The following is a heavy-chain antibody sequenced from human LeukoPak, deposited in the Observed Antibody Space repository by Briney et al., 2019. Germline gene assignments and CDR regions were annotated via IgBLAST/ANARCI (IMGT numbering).Heavy chain of an antibody. J-gene: IGHJ4*02. CDR1: GFTFSSYA. CDR2: ISGSGGST. D-gene: IGHD3-9*01. Sequence: GGSLRLSCAASGFTFSSYAMSWVRQAPGKGLEWVSAISGSGGSTYYADSVKGRFTISRDNSKNTLYLQMNGLRAEDTAVYYCAKDPDILTGYHWDYWGQGTLVTVSS. CDR3: AKDPDILTGYHWDY. V-gene: IGHV3-23*01.